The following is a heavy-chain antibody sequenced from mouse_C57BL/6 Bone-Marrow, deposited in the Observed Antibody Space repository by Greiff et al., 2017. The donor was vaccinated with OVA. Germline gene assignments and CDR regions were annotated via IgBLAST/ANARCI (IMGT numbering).Heavy chain of an antibody. CDR2: ICSGGSYT. CDR1: GFTFSSYG. V-gene: IGHV5-6*01. J-gene: IGHJ4*01. D-gene: IGHD2-2*01. CDR3: ARRVVTTVYYAMDY. Sequence: EVHLVESGGDLVKPGGSLKLSCAASGFTFSSYGMSWVRQTPDKRLEWVATICSGGSYTYYPDSVKGRFTISRDNAKNTLYLQMSSLKSEDTAMYYCARRVVTTVYYAMDYWGQGTSVTVSS.